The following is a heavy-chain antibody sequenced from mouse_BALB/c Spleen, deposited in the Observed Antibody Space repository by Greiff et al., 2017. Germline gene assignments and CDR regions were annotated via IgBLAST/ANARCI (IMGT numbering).Heavy chain of an antibody. V-gene: IGHV5-12-2*01. D-gene: IGHD2-3*01. CDR3: ARHNGYYVGVMDY. Sequence: EVQVVESGGGLVQPGGSLKLSCAASGFTFSSYTMSWVRQTPEKRLEWVAYISNGGGSTYYPDTVKGRFTISRDNAKNTLYLQMSSLKSEDTAMYYCARHNGYYVGVMDYWGQGTSVTVSS. CDR2: ISNGGGST. J-gene: IGHJ4*01. CDR1: GFTFSSYT.